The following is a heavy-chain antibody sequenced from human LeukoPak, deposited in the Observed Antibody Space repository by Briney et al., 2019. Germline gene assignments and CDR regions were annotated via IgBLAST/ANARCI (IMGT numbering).Heavy chain of an antibody. CDR3: ARRGPLQYYYYGMDV. CDR1: GGSISSSSYY. CDR2: IYYSGST. D-gene: IGHD4-11*01. Sequence: PSETLSLTCTVSGGSISSSSYYWGWIRQPPGKGLEWIGSIYYSGSTYYNPSLKSRVTISVDTSKNQFSLKLSSVTAADTAVYCCARRGPLQYYYYGMDVWGQGTTVTVSS. J-gene: IGHJ6*02. V-gene: IGHV4-39*01.